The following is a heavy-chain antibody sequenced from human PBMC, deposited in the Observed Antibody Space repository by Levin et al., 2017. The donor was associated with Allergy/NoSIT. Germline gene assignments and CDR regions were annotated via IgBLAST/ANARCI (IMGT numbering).Heavy chain of an antibody. J-gene: IGHJ4*02. D-gene: IGHD6-13*01. Sequence: LSLTCAASGFTFSDYYMSWIRQAPGKGLEWVSYISSSSSYTNYADSVKGRFTISRDNAKNSLYLQMNSLRAEDTAVYYCAKASAISSWYRDFDYWGQGTLVTVSS. V-gene: IGHV3-11*03. CDR1: GFTFSDYY. CDR2: ISSSSSYT. CDR3: AKASAISSWYRDFDY.